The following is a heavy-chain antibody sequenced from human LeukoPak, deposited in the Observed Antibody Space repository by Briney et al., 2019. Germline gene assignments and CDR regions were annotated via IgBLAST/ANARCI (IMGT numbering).Heavy chain of an antibody. CDR2: SNAYDGNT. Sequence: GESLKISCKASGYNFISYAISWVRQAPGQGLEWMGWSNAYDGNTKFAQKFQGRVAMTTDTSTSTAYMELRSLRSDDTAVYFCARDRIAAAVLDHWGQGTLVTVSA. CDR3: ARDRIAAAVLDH. CDR1: GYNFISYA. J-gene: IGHJ4*02. V-gene: IGHV1-18*01. D-gene: IGHD6-13*01.